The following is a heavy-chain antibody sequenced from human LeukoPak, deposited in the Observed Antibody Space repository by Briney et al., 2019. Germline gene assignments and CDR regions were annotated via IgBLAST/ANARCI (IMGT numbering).Heavy chain of an antibody. J-gene: IGHJ2*01. CDR3: ARHVGIAVIPDRYFDL. V-gene: IGHV5-51*01. CDR2: IYPGDSDT. D-gene: IGHD6-19*01. Sequence: GESLKISCKGSGNSFSNYWIGWVRQLPGRGLEWMGIIYPGDSDTRYNPSFQGQVTISADKSISTAYLQWSSLKASDTAMYYCARHVGIAVIPDRYFDLWGRGTLVTVSS. CDR1: GNSFSNYW.